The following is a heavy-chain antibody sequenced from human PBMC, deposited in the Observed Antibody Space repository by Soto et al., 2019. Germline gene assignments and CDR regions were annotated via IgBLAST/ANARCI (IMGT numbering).Heavy chain of an antibody. CDR1: GYTFTSYA. V-gene: IGHV1-3*01. Sequence: ASVKVSCKASGYTFTSYAMHWVRQAPGQRLEWMGWINAGNGNTKYSQKFQGRVTITRDTSASTAYMELSSLRSEDTTVYYSGSVKSGYDILTGYHPYYFDYWGQGTLVTVSS. D-gene: IGHD3-9*01. J-gene: IGHJ4*02. CDR2: INAGNGNT. CDR3: GSVKSGYDILTGYHPYYFDY.